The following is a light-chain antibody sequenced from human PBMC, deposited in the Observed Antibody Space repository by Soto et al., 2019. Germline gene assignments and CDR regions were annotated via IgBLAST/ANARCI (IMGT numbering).Light chain of an antibody. J-gene: IGKJ1*01. V-gene: IGKV1-39*01. Sequence: DIQLTQSPSSLSASVGDRVTITCRASQSISTFLNWYHQKPGKAPRLLIYAASTLQSGVPSRFSGSGSGTDFPHTISSLQPEDFATYFCQQNYSPPWTFGQGTKVDIK. CDR1: QSISTF. CDR3: QQNYSPPWT. CDR2: AAS.